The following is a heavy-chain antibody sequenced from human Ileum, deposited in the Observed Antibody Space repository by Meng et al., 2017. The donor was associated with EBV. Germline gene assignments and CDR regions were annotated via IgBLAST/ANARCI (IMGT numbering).Heavy chain of an antibody. CDR3: ASYSEGGGGLGY. V-gene: IGHV4-30-4*01. J-gene: IGHJ4*02. Sequence: QVPLQRCGPRLGQPSQPRSLPCVVSGGTISSGGYHGVWIRQPPGKGLEWIGYIFSSGSPYYNPSLKNRITMSVDPSKNQFSLNLKSVTAADTAVYYCASYSEGGGGLGYWGQGTLVTVSS. D-gene: IGHD2-15*01. CDR2: IFSSGSP. CDR1: GGTISSGGYH.